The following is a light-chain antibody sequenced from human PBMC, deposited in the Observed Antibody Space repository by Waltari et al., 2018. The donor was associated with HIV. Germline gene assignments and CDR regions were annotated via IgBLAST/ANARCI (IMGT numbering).Light chain of an antibody. V-gene: IGLV2-8*01. J-gene: IGLJ3*02. CDR3: SSYAGSNNRWV. Sequence: QSALTQPPSASGSPGQSVTISCTGTSSDVGGYNYVSWYQHHPGKAPKLMIYEVSKRPAVVPDRFSGSKSGSTASLTVSGLQAEDEAEYYCSSYAGSNNRWVFGGGTKLTAL. CDR1: SSDVGGYNY. CDR2: EVS.